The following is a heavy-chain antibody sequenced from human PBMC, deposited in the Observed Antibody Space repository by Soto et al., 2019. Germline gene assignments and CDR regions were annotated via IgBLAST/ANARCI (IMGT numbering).Heavy chain of an antibody. D-gene: IGHD3-10*01. V-gene: IGHV3-74*01. J-gene: IGHJ6*02. CDR2: INSDGSST. Sequence: GGSLRLSCAASGFTFSSYWMHWVRQAPGKGLVWVSRINSDGSSTSYADSVKGRFTISRDNAKNTLYLQMNSLRAEDTAVYYCARDRTLWFGELFSYYYGMDVWGQGTTVTVSS. CDR1: GFTFSSYW. CDR3: ARDRTLWFGELFSYYYGMDV.